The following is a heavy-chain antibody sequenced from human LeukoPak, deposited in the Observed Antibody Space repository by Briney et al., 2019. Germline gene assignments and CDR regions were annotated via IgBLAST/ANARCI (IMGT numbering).Heavy chain of an antibody. CDR3: AKVADYGDYFDY. D-gene: IGHD4-17*01. Sequence: GSLRLSCAPSGFTFSGYAMNWVRQAPGKGLEWVSAISGSGGSTYYADSVKGRFTISRDNSKNTLYLQMNSLRAEDTAVYYCAKVADYGDYFDYWGQGTLVTVSS. J-gene: IGHJ4*02. CDR1: GFTFSGYA. V-gene: IGHV3-23*01. CDR2: ISGSGGST.